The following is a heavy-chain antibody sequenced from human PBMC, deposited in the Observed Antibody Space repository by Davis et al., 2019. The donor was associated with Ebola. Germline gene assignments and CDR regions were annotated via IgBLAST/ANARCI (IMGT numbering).Heavy chain of an antibody. V-gene: IGHV1-18*04. CDR1: GYTFTNYG. J-gene: IGHJ4*02. D-gene: IGHD4-23*01. Sequence: AASVKVSCKASGYTFTNYGITWVRQAPGQGLEWMGWINPHNGNTNYAQNVQGRVTMTTDTSTSTAYMEVGSLRSDDTAVYYCARDSVVTPIDYWGQGTLVTVSS. CDR2: INPHNGNT. CDR3: ARDSVVTPIDY.